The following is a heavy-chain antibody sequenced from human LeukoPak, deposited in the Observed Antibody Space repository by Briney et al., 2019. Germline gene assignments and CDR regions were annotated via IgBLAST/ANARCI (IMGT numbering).Heavy chain of an antibody. J-gene: IGHJ3*02. CDR3: ASNYYDSSGYFHNAVDI. Sequence: PSGGSLRLSCAASGFTFSSYEMNWVRQAPGKGLEWVSYISSSGSTIYYADSVKGRFTISRDNAKNSLYLQMNSLRAEDTAVYYCASNYYDSSGYFHNAVDIWGQGTMVTVSS. V-gene: IGHV3-48*03. D-gene: IGHD3-22*01. CDR2: ISSSGSTI. CDR1: GFTFSSYE.